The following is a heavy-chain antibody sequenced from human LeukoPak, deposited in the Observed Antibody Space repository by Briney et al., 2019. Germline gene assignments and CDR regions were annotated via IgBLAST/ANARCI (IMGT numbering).Heavy chain of an antibody. D-gene: IGHD2-21*02. V-gene: IGHV3-30*02. CDR1: GFTFSRFG. CDR3: RAVVTANNLFLDY. J-gene: IGHJ4*02. CDR2: ILYDGTKK. Sequence: PGGSLRLSCAASGFTFSRFGMHWVRQAPGQGLEWVAFILYDGTKKYYADSVKGRFTISRDNSKNTLYLQMNSLRAEDTAVYYCRAVVTANNLFLDYWGQGTLVTVSS.